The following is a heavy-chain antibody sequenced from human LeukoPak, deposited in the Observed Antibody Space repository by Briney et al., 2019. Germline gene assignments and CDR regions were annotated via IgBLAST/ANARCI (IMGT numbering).Heavy chain of an antibody. V-gene: IGHV1-2*02. CDR3: ATMGATNFDH. D-gene: IGHD1-26*01. CDR2: INPNSGGT. Sequence: GASVKVSCKASGYTFTGYYMHWVRQAPGQGLEWLGWINPNSGGTHYAQKFQDRVTVTRDTSIRTAYMEVSRLGSDDTAEYYCATMGATNFDHWGQGTLVTVSS. J-gene: IGHJ4*02. CDR1: GYTFTGYY.